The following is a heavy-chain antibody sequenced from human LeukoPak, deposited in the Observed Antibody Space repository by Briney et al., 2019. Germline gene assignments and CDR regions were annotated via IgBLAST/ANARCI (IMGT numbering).Heavy chain of an antibody. CDR2: ISSSGSTI. D-gene: IGHD2-2*01. Sequence: GGSLRLSCAASGFTFSSYEMNWVRQAPGKGLEWVSYISSSGSTIYYADSVKGRFTISRDNAKNSLYLQMNSLRAEDTAVYYCARVLGGVPAAMMDYWGQGTLVTVSS. V-gene: IGHV3-48*03. CDR1: GFTFSSYE. J-gene: IGHJ4*02. CDR3: ARVLGGVPAAMMDY.